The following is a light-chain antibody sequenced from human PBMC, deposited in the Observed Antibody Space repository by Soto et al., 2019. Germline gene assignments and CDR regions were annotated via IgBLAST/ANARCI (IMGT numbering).Light chain of an antibody. J-gene: IGLJ2*01. CDR1: SSDVGGYNY. V-gene: IGLV2-14*01. Sequence: QSALTQPASVSGSPGQSITISCTGTSSDVGGYNYVSWYQQHPGKAPKLMIYEVSNRPSGVSNRFSGSKSGNTASLTISGLQAEDEADYYCSSYTSSSTEVFGGGTTVT. CDR3: SSYTSSSTEV. CDR2: EVS.